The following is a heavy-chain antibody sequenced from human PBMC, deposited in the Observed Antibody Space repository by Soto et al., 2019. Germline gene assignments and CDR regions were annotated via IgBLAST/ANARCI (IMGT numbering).Heavy chain of an antibody. V-gene: IGHV3-74*01. Sequence: EVQLVESGGGLVQPGGSLRLSCVVSGFTFSSSCMHWVRQGPGKGLVWVSRMNPDGSAIHYADSVKGRFTTSRDNAKNILYLQMNSVSAEDTALYYCVAGWSEYWGQGTLVTGSS. CDR1: GFTFSSSC. CDR3: VAGWSEY. CDR2: MNPDGSAI. J-gene: IGHJ4*02. D-gene: IGHD2-15*01.